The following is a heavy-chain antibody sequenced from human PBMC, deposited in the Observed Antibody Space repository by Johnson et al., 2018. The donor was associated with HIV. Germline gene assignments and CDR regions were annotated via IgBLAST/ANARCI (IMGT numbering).Heavy chain of an antibody. Sequence: QVQLVESGGDLVQPGGSLRLSCAASGFTFSSYGMHWVLQAPGKGLEWVAVISYDGSNKYYADSVKGRFTISRDNSKNTLYLQMNSLRAEDTAGYYCAKDAAWELLRPYAFDIWGQGTMVTVSS. J-gene: IGHJ3*02. CDR3: AKDAAWELLRPYAFDI. V-gene: IGHV3-30*18. D-gene: IGHD1-26*01. CDR1: GFTFSSYG. CDR2: ISYDGSNK.